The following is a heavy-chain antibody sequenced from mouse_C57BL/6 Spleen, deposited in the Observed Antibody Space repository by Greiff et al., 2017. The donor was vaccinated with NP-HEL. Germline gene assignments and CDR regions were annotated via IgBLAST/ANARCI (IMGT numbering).Heavy chain of an antibody. J-gene: IGHJ1*03. CDR2: IWGGGSP. CDR1: GFSLTSDG. Sequence: VQVVESGPGLVAPSQSLSITCTVSGFSLTSDGVDWVRQPPGKGLEWLGVIWGGGSPNYNSALMSRLSISKDNSKSQVFLKMNSLQTDDTAMYYCAKPGGMTYDVDWCFDVWGTGTTVTVSS. V-gene: IGHV2-9*01. CDR3: AKPGGMTYDVDWCFDV. D-gene: IGHD2-12*01.